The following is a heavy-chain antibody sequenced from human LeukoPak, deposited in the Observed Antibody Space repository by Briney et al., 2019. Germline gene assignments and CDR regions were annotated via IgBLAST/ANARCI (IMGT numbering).Heavy chain of an antibody. V-gene: IGHV3-30*18. CDR1: GFTFSSYG. CDR3: AKAPSLAAAGRPDP. Sequence: PGRSLRLSCAASGFTFSSYGMHWVRQAPGKGLEWVAVISYDGSNKYYADSVKGRFTISRDNSKNTLYLQMNSLRAEDTAVYYCAKAPSLAAAGRPDPWGQGTLVTVSS. D-gene: IGHD6-13*01. J-gene: IGHJ5*02. CDR2: ISYDGSNK.